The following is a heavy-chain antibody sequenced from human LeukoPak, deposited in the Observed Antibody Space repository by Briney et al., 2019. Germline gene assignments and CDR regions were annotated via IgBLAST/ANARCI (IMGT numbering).Heavy chain of an antibody. V-gene: IGHV4-34*01. CDR3: ARKRVDFWSGYSRLLDY. J-gene: IGHJ4*02. Sequence: SETLSLTCAVYGGSFSGYYWSWIRQPPGKGLEWIGEINHSGSTNYNPSLKSRVTISVDTPKNQFSLKLSSVTAADTAVYYCARKRVDFWSGYSRLLDYWGQGTLVTVSS. CDR1: GGSFSGYY. D-gene: IGHD3-3*01. CDR2: INHSGST.